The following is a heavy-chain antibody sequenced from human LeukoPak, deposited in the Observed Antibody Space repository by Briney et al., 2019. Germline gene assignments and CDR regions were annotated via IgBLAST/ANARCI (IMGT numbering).Heavy chain of an antibody. J-gene: IGHJ4*02. D-gene: IGHD1-26*01. CDR2: INSDGSST. CDR3: GRALGSPLDY. CDR1: GFTFSSDW. V-gene: IGHV3-74*01. Sequence: PGGSLRLSCAASGFTFSSDWMHWVRQAPGKGLVWVSRINSDGSSTAYAASVKGRFTISRDNAKNTLYLQMNSLRAEDTAVYYCGRALGSPLDYWGQGTLVTVSS.